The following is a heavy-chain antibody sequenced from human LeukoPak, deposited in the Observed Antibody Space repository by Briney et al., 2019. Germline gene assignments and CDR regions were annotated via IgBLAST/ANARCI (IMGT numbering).Heavy chain of an antibody. CDR3: ATTMVRGFYMDY. J-gene: IGHJ4*02. CDR2: ISSSGSTI. Sequence: GGSLRLSCAASGFTFSSYEMNWVRQAPGKGREWVSYISSSGSTIYYADSVKGRFTISRDNAKNSLYLQMNSLRAEDTAVYYCATTMVRGFYMDYWGQGTLVTVSS. CDR1: GFTFSSYE. D-gene: IGHD3-10*01. V-gene: IGHV3-48*03.